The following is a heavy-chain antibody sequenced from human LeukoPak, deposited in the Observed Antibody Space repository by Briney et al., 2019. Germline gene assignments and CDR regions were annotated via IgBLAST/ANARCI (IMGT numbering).Heavy chain of an antibody. CDR3: AREGARWEPSFSAFDI. J-gene: IGHJ3*02. CDR1: GGSISSSGYY. CDR2: IYYRGST. V-gene: IGHV4-39*07. D-gene: IGHD1-26*01. Sequence: SETLSLTCTVSGGSISSSGYYWGWIRQPPGKGLEWIANIYYRGSTYYNPSLKSRVTISVDTSKNQFSLKLSSVTAADTAVYYCAREGARWEPSFSAFDIWGQGTMVTVSS.